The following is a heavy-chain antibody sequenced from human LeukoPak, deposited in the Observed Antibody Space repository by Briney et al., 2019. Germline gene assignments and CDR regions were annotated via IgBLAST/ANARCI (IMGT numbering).Heavy chain of an antibody. CDR3: ARGVHRGYYYYYMDV. CDR2: IYYSGST. CDR1: GGSISSYY. Sequence: PSETLSLTCTVSGGSISSYYWSWIRQPPGKGLEWIGYIYYSGSTNYNPSLKSRVTISVDTSKNQFSLKLSSVTAADTAVYYCARGVHRGYYYYYMDVWGKGTTVTVSS. V-gene: IGHV4-59*01. D-gene: IGHD1-14*01. J-gene: IGHJ6*03.